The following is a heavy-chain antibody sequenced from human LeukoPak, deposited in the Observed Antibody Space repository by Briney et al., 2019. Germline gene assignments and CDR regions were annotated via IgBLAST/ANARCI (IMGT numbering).Heavy chain of an antibody. Sequence: GVSLRLSCAASGFAFSSYWMSWVRQATGKGLEWVANIKGDGSDKYYLDSLKGRFTVSRDNAKNSLYLQVNSLRADDTAVYYCARPFGSGTSYQFDLWGQGTLVTVSS. CDR3: ARPFGSGTSYQFDL. CDR2: IKGDGSDK. D-gene: IGHD3-10*01. CDR1: GFAFSSYW. J-gene: IGHJ4*02. V-gene: IGHV3-7*04.